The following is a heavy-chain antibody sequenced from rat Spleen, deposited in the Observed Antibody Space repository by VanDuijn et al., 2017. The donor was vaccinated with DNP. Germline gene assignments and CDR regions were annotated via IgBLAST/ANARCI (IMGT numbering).Heavy chain of an antibody. Sequence: EVQLVESGGGLVQPGRSLRLSCAASGFTFSDYYMSWVRQAPTTGLEWVASINPDGGSTYYRDSVKGRFTISRHNAENTLYLQMDSLWSEDTATYYCTTDFERGYWGQGVMVTVSS. V-gene: IGHV5-27*01. D-gene: IGHD1-11*01. CDR2: INPDGGST. CDR1: GFTFSDYY. CDR3: TTDFERGY. J-gene: IGHJ2*01.